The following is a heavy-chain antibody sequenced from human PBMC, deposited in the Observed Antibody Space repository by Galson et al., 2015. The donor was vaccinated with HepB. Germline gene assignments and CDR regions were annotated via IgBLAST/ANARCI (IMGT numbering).Heavy chain of an antibody. J-gene: IGHJ4*02. D-gene: IGHD3-16*01. CDR2: IEIGGIK. Sequence: SLRLSCAVSGFSIDSLFMTWIRQAPGKGLEFVSIIEIGGIKHYADSVKGRFAISRDSSKNTVYLQMNSLTVEDTALYYCAAGNGGIDSWGQGTLVTVSS. CDR3: AAGNGGIDS. V-gene: IGHV3-53*01. CDR1: GFSIDSLF.